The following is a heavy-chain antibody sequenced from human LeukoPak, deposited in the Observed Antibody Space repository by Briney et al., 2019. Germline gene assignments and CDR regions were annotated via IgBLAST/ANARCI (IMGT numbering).Heavy chain of an antibody. CDR3: ARGGGYSGYDYFDY. J-gene: IGHJ4*02. CDR2: IIPILGIA. D-gene: IGHD5-12*01. Sequence: SVKVSCKASGYTFTSYGINWVRQAPGQGLEWMGRIIPILGIANYAQKFQGRVTITADKSTSTAYMELSSLRSEDTAVYYCARGGGYSGYDYFDYWGQGTLVTVSS. CDR1: GYTFTSYG. V-gene: IGHV1-69*04.